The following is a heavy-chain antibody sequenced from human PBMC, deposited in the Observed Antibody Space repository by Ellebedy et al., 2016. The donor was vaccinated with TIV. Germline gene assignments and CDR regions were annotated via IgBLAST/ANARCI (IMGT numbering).Heavy chain of an antibody. CDR3: ARLGYYGSGGVYYYYYMDV. Sequence: SETLSLTCTVSGGSISSYYWSWIRQPPGKGLEYIGHIYYSGSTNYNPSLKSRVTISADTSRNQFSLKLNSVTAADTAVYYCARLGYYGSGGVYYYYYMDVWGKGTTVTVSS. CDR1: GGSISSYY. V-gene: IGHV4-59*08. D-gene: IGHD3-10*01. J-gene: IGHJ6*03. CDR2: IYYSGST.